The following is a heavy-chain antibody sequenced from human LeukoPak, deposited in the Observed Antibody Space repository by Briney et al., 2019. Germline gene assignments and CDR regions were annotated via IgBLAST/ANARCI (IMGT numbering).Heavy chain of an antibody. CDR1: GYSFSNYW. CDR3: ARLIGYSWGAFDI. J-gene: IGHJ3*02. V-gene: IGHV5-51*01. CDR2: IYPGDSDT. Sequence: GESLKISCKGSGYSFSNYWIGWVRQMPGKGLEWMGIIYPGDSDTRYSPSFQGQVTISADKSISTAYLQWSSLKASDTAMYYCARLIGYSWGAFDIWGQGTMVTVSS. D-gene: IGHD2-15*01.